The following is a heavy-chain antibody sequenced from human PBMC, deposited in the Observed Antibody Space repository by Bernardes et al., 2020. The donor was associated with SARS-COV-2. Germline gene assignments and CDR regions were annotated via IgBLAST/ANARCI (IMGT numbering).Heavy chain of an antibody. D-gene: IGHD2-2*01. V-gene: IGHV3-9*01. CDR2: ISWNSGSI. CDR3: AKADCSSTSCRNWFDP. J-gene: IGHJ5*02. Sequence: GGSLGLSCAASGFTFDDYAMHWVRQAPGKGLEWVSGISWNSGSIGYADSVKGRFTISRDNAKNSLYLQMNSLRAEDTALYYCAKADCSSTSCRNWFDPWGQGTLVTVSS. CDR1: GFTFDDYA.